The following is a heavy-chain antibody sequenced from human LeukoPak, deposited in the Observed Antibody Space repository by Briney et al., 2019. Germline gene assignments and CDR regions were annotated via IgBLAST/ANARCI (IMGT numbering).Heavy chain of an antibody. CDR1: GFTFSSDC. CDR2: IWYDGSNK. V-gene: IGHV3-33*01. CDR3: ARDRPYSSSSFQGY. J-gene: IGHJ4*02. Sequence: GRSLRLSCAASGFTFSSDCMHWVRQAPGKGLEWVAVIWYDGSNKYYADSVKGRFTISRDNSKNTLYLQMNSLRAEDTAVYYCARDRPYSSSSFQGYWGQGTLVTVSS. D-gene: IGHD6-6*01.